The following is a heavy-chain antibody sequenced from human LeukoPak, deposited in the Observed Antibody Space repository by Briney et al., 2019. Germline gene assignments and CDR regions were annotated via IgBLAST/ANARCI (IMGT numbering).Heavy chain of an antibody. J-gene: IGHJ4*02. CDR1: GFTFSDYY. CDR3: ARASASYFDG. Sequence: GGPESLSCAASGFTFSDYYMSWIRQAPGKGLEWVSYISSSSSSYTNYADSVKGRFTISRDNAKNSLYLQLNSLRAEDTAVYYCARASASYFDGCVQGTLVTVSS. CDR2: ISSSSSSYT. V-gene: IGHV3-11*06.